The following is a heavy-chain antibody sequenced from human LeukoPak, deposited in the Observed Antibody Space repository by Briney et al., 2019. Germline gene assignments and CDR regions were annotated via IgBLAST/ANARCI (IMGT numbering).Heavy chain of an antibody. CDR1: GYSFTSYW. Sequence: GESLKISCKGSGYSFTSYWIGWVRQKPGKGLEWMGIIYPGDSETRYSPSFQGQVTISADKSISTAYLQWSSLKASDIAMYYCAREAYGSGCPLDYWGQGTLVTVSS. D-gene: IGHD3-10*01. CDR3: AREAYGSGCPLDY. J-gene: IGHJ4*02. V-gene: IGHV5-51*01. CDR2: IYPGDSET.